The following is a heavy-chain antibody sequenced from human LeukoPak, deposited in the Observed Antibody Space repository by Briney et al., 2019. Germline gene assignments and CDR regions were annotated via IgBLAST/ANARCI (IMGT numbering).Heavy chain of an antibody. CDR1: GFTFSSYG. CDR3: ARAWIQLWHFDY. V-gene: IGHV3-NL1*01. CDR2: IYSGGST. Sequence: GGSLRLSCAASGFTFSSYGMHWVRQAPGKGLEWVSVIYSGGSTYYADSVKGRFTISRDNSKNTLYLQMNSLRAEDTAVYYCARAWIQLWHFDYWGQGTLVTVSS. D-gene: IGHD5-18*01. J-gene: IGHJ4*02.